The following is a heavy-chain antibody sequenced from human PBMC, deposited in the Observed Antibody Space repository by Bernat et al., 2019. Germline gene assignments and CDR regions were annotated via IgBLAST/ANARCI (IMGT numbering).Heavy chain of an antibody. D-gene: IGHD3/OR15-3a*01. Sequence: VQLVESGGGLVQPGGSLRLSCAASGFTFSRYAIHWVRQAPGKGLEWVAVISYDGSNKYHADSLKGRFTISRDNSENTLYLQMNSLRAEDTAVYYCARGGLWTYYYYSMDVWGQGTTVTVSS. J-gene: IGHJ6*02. CDR2: ISYDGSNK. CDR3: ARGGLWTYYYYSMDV. CDR1: GFTFSRYA. V-gene: IGHV3-30-3*01.